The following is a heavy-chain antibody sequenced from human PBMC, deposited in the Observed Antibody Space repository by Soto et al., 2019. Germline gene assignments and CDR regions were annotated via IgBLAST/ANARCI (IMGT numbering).Heavy chain of an antibody. V-gene: IGHV2-5*01. D-gene: IGHD3-16*01. CDR1: GFSLTTGGMT. CDR2: AH. Sequence: SGPTLVNPTQTLTLTCTVSGFSLTTGGMTVGWIRQPPGKAPEWLALAHEYSPSLQYRLTFTKDTSKNQVVLTMTNVDPGDTATYYCTPRHASSMGPIYWGQGIQVTVSS. J-gene: IGHJ4*02. CDR3: TPRHASSMGPIY.